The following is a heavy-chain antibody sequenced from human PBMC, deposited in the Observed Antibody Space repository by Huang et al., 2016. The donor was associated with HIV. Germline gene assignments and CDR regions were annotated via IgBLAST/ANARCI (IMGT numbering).Heavy chain of an antibody. CDR1: GFTLSGSA. V-gene: IGHV3-73*02. J-gene: IGHJ3*02. Sequence: EVQLVESGGGLVQPGGSLKLSCAASGFTLSGSAMHWVRQDAGGGLQWVGLIIRKMNGYATVYSASVKGRFTISRDDSKNTAYLQMNSLKTEDTAVYYCSRQPFDYYDSTDTGALDIWGQGTMVTVSS. CDR2: IIRKMNGYAT. CDR3: SRQPFDYYDSTDTGALDI. D-gene: IGHD3-22*01.